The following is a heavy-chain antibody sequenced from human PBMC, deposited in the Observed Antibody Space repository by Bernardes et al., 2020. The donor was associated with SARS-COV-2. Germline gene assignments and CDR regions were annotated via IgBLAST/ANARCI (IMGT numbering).Heavy chain of an antibody. CDR1: GYTFTSYG. CDR2: ISAYNGNT. V-gene: IGHV1-18*01. Sequence: ASVKASCKASGYTFTSYGISWVRQAPGQGLEWMGWISAYNGNTNYAQKLQGRVTMTTDTSTSTAYMELRSLRSDDTAVYYCARDLITMVRGVITYYYGMDVWGQGTTVTVSS. CDR3: ARDLITMVRGVITYYYGMDV. D-gene: IGHD3-10*01. J-gene: IGHJ6*02.